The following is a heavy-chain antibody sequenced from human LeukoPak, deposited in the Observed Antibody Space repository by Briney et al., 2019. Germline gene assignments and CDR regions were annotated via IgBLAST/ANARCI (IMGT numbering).Heavy chain of an antibody. CDR3: ARDATYCTNGVCYTRSDY. V-gene: IGHV3-7*01. Sequence: GGSLRLSCAASGFAFTSHWMSWVRQAPGKGLEWVARMNLDGSEKYYVDSVKGRFTISRDNAKTSLYLEMNSLRAEDTAVYYCARDATYCTNGVCYTRSDYWGQGTLVTVSS. CDR2: MNLDGSEK. D-gene: IGHD2-8*01. CDR1: GFAFTSHW. J-gene: IGHJ4*02.